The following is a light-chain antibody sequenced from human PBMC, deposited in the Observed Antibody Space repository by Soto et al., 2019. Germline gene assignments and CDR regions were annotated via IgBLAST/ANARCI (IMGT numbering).Light chain of an antibody. V-gene: IGLV2-14*01. Sequence: QSALTQPASVAGAPGQSITISCTGTSSAVGGYNYVSWYQQHPGTAPNLMIYEVSNRPSGVSNRFSGSKSGNTASLTISGLQAEDEADYYCSSYTSSSTRVFGGGTKVTVL. J-gene: IGLJ3*02. CDR1: SSAVGGYNY. CDR2: EVS. CDR3: SSYTSSSTRV.